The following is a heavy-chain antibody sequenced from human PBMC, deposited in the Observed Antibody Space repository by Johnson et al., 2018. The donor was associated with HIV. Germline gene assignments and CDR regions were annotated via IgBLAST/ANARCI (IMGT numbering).Heavy chain of an antibody. CDR1: GFTFSSYA. Sequence: QVQLVESGGGVVQPGRSLRLSCAASGFTFSSYAMHWVRQAPGKGLEWVAIISYDGNNKYYTDSVKGRFTISRDNSKNTLYLQMNSLRAEDTAVYYCASRSYGYVRHAFDIWGQGTMVTVSS. CDR3: ASRSYGYVRHAFDI. J-gene: IGHJ3*02. D-gene: IGHD5-18*01. CDR2: ISYDGNNK. V-gene: IGHV3-30*04.